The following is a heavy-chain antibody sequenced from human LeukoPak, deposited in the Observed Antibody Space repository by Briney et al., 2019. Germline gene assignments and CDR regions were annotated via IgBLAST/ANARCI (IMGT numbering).Heavy chain of an antibody. CDR1: GFTFSSYW. V-gene: IGHV3-23*01. Sequence: GGSLRLSCAASGFTFSSYWMSWVRQAPGKGLEWVSGISGSGGSTYYADSVKGRFTISRDNSKNTLYLQMNSLRAEDTAVYYCAKVRYDSSGYQSPYFDYWGQGTLVTVSS. CDR2: ISGSGGST. D-gene: IGHD3-22*01. J-gene: IGHJ4*02. CDR3: AKVRYDSSGYQSPYFDY.